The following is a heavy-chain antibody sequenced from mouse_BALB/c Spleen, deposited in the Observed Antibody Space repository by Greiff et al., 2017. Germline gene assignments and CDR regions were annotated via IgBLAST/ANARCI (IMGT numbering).Heavy chain of an antibody. D-gene: IGHD1-2*01. J-gene: IGHJ2*01. CDR3: ARSGFLYGYVPDY. V-gene: IGHV5-17*02. CDR1: GFTFSSFG. CDR2: ISSGSSTI. Sequence: EVQLVESGGGLVQPGGSRKLSCAASGFTFSSFGMHWVRQAPEKGLEWVAYISSGSSTIYYADTVKGRFTISRDNPKNTLFLQMTSLRSEDTAMYYCARSGFLYGYVPDYWGQGTTLTVSS.